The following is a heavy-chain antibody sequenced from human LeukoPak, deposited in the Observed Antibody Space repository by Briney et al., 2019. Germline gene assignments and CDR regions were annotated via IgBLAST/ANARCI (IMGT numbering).Heavy chain of an antibody. D-gene: IGHD3-9*01. CDR2: ISSSGSTI. J-gene: IGHJ6*02. CDR3: ARDHYDILTGYYSYGMDV. V-gene: IGHV3-48*03. Sequence: GGSLRLSCAASGFTFSSYEMNWVRQAPGKGLEWVSYISSSGSTIYYADSVKGRFTISRDNAKNSLYLQMNSLRAEDTAVYYCARDHYDILTGYYSYGMDVWSQGTTVTVSS. CDR1: GFTFSSYE.